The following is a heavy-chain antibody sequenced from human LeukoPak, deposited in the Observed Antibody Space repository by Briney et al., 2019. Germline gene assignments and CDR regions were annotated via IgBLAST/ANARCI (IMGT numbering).Heavy chain of an antibody. CDR1: GFSLSNSGVG. CDR2: IYWNDDK. V-gene: IGHV2-5*01. D-gene: IGHD3-3*01. Sequence: SGPTLAQPKRTLTLTCTFSGFSLSNSGVGGGWIRQPPGKALEWLALIYWNDDKRYSPSLKSRLTITKDTSKNQVVLTMTNMDPVNTATYYCAHSWDYDFWSGYYISLDYWGQGTLVTVSS. CDR3: AHSWDYDFWSGYYISLDY. J-gene: IGHJ4*02.